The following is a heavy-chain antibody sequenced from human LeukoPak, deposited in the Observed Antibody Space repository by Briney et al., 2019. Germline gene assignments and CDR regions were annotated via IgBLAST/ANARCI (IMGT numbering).Heavy chain of an antibody. Sequence: RAGGSLRLSCAASGFIFDDFGMSWVRQAPGKGLEWVSGINWNGDSTGYAASVEGRFTISRDNAKNSLYLQMRSLRAEDTALYYCARAMNDYGDFVDVFDVWGQGTLVTVGS. V-gene: IGHV3-20*04. CDR2: INWNGDST. D-gene: IGHD4-17*01. CDR3: ARAMNDYGDFVDVFDV. J-gene: IGHJ3*01. CDR1: GFIFDDFG.